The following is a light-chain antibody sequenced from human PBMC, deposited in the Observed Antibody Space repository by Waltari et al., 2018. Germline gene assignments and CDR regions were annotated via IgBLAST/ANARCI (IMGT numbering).Light chain of an antibody. J-gene: IGLJ1*01. CDR2: DVS. V-gene: IGLV2-11*01. Sequence: QSALTQPRSVSGSPGQSVTISCTGTSSDVGGYNYVSWYQQHPGKAPKLMIYDVSKRPSGVPDRFSGSKSGNTASLTLSGLQAEDEADYYCCSYAGSYTSGVFGTGTKVTVL. CDR1: SSDVGGYNY. CDR3: CSYAGSYTSGV.